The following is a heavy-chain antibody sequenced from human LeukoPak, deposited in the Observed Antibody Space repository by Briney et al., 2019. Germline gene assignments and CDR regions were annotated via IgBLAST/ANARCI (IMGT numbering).Heavy chain of an antibody. CDR2: IYPGDSDT. J-gene: IGHJ4*02. CDR1: GYSFTSYL. CDR3: ARQRGSSGWYSDY. D-gene: IGHD6-19*01. V-gene: IGHV5-51*01. Sequence: GESLKISCKGSGYSFTSYLIGWVRQMPVKGLEWMGIIYPGDSDTRYSPSFQGQVTISADKSISTAYLQWSSLKASDTAMYYCARQRGSSGWYSDYWGQGTLVTVSS.